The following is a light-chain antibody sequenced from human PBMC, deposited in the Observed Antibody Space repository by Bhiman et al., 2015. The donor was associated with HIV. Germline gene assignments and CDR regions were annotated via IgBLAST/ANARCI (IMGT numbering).Light chain of an antibody. Sequence: SYVLTQPPSVSVAPGKTARITCGGNNIGSKSVHWYQQKPGQAPVLVIYYDSDRPSGIPERFSGSNSGNTATLTISRVEAGDEADYYCQAWDSGTAVFGAGTKVTVL. CDR1: NIGSKS. CDR3: QAWDSGTAV. CDR2: YDS. V-gene: IGLV3-21*01. J-gene: IGLJ1*01.